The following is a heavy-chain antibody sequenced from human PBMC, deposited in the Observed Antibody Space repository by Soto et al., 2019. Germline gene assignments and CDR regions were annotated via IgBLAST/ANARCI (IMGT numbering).Heavy chain of an antibody. CDR3: TKDTGYLSMDA. CDR2: ISGTGSRT. CDR1: GFTFNTNA. D-gene: IGHD6-25*01. Sequence: LRLSCAASGFTFNTNAMSWVRQAPGKGLEWVSSISGTGSRTYYADSVKGRFTIARDNSKNTVSLQMNNLRAEDTGLYYCTKDTGYLSMDAWGQGTTVTVSS. J-gene: IGHJ6*02. V-gene: IGHV3-23*01.